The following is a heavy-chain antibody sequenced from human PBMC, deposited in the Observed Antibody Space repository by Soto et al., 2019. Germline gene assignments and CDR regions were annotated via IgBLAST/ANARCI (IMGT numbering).Heavy chain of an antibody. CDR3: ARGGTDFHFDY. CDR2: IYSGGST. J-gene: IGHJ4*02. D-gene: IGHD2-21*02. V-gene: IGHV3-53*04. CDR1: GFTVSSNY. Sequence: EVQLVESGGGLVQPGGSLRLSCAASGFTVSSNYMSWVRQAPGKGLEWVAVIYSGGSTYYADSVKGRFTISRHNSKNTLYLQMNSLRAEDTAVYYCARGGTDFHFDYWGQGTLVTVSS.